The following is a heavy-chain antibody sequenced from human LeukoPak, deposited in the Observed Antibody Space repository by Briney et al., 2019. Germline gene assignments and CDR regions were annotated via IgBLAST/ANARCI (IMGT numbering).Heavy chain of an antibody. CDR1: GFDFTAYG. Sequence: GESLRISCKCSGFDFTAYGIAWVRQMPGKGLEWMGNIYPGGSNGRYSPSFQGQVTMSADKSITTVYLQWSSLKASDTAMYYCARHSYSAWFGFWGQGSLVTVSS. J-gene: IGHJ4*02. D-gene: IGHD5-18*01. V-gene: IGHV5-51*01. CDR3: ARHSYSAWFGF. CDR2: IYPGGSNG.